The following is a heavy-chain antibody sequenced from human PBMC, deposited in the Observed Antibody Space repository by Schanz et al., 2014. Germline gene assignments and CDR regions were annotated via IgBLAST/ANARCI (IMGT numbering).Heavy chain of an antibody. V-gene: IGHV1-69*02. CDR1: GGTFSSDT. Sequence: QVHLVQSGAEVKKPGSSVKVSCKASGGTFSSDTFSWVRQAPGHGLEWMGRIVPIAGITNYAQRFQGRVTITADKSSDTAYMELSSLRSEDTAVYYCATLDYADSVSWGQGTLVTVSS. J-gene: IGHJ5*02. CDR3: ATLDYADSVS. CDR2: IVPIAGIT. D-gene: IGHD4-17*01.